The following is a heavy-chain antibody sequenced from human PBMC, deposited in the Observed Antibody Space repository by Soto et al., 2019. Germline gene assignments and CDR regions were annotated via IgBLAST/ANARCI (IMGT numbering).Heavy chain of an antibody. V-gene: IGHV1-18*01. CDR3: ARLPGVSHGNFVTCVFDL. CDR2: ISPNSGNT. Sequence: APVKVSCKASGSTFISYGIAWVRQAPGQGLEWMAWISPNSGNTNYAKKFQGRVTVTTETPTNTAYMELRSLRSDDTAVYYCARLPGVSHGNFVTCVFDLWGQGILVTVSS. D-gene: IGHD4-17*01. J-gene: IGHJ4*02. CDR1: GSTFISYG.